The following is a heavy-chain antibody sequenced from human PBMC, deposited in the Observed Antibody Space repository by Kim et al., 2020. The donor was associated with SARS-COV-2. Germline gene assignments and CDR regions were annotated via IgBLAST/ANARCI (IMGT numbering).Heavy chain of an antibody. Sequence: SETLSLTCTVSVGSISTSSYYWGWIRQPPGKGLEYIGRIYYSGSTHYNPSLKSRVTIFVDTSKNQFFLRMTSTTAADTAVYYCARLGYYGSGSFSWFDSWGQGTLVTVSS. D-gene: IGHD3-10*01. CDR2: IYYSGST. CDR1: VGSISTSSYY. V-gene: IGHV4-39*01. CDR3: ARLGYYGSGSFSWFDS. J-gene: IGHJ5*01.